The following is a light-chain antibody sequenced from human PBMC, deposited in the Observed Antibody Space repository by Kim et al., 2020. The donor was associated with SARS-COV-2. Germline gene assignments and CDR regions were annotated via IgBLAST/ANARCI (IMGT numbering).Light chain of an antibody. CDR2: GNS. CDR3: QSYDSSLSGSVV. Sequence: VTLSCTGSGPNTGAVYDVHWYQQIPGTAPKLLIYGNSNRTSGVPDRFSGSKSGTSASLAITGLQAEDEADYYCQSYDSSLSGSVVFGGGTQLTVL. J-gene: IGLJ2*01. V-gene: IGLV1-40*01. CDR1: GPNTGAVYD.